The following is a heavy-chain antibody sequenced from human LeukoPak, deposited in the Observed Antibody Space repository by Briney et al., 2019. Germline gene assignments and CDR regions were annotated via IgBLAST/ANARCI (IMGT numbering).Heavy chain of an antibody. CDR3: ATGSRLGYYYDSSGQDKYFQH. V-gene: IGHV1-18*01. D-gene: IGHD3-22*01. CDR2: ISAYNGNT. Sequence: GASVKVSCKASGYTFTSYGISWVRQAPGQGLEWMGWISAYNGNTNYAQKLQGRVTMTEDTSTDTAYMELSSLRSEDTAVYYCATGSRLGYYYDSSGQDKYFQHWGQGTLVTVSS. CDR1: GYTFTSYG. J-gene: IGHJ1*01.